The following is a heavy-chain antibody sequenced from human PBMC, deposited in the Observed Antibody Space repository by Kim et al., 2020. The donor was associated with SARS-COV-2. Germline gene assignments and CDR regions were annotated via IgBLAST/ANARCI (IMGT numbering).Heavy chain of an antibody. CDR1: GYSFTSYW. V-gene: IGHV5-10-1*01. Sequence: GESLKISCKGSGYSFTSYWISWVRQMPGKGLEWMGRIDPSDSYTNYSPSLQGHVTISADKSISTAYLQWSSLKASDTAMYYCASAWDYGDQLLDYWGQGTLVTVSS. J-gene: IGHJ4*02. D-gene: IGHD4-17*01. CDR3: ASAWDYGDQLLDY. CDR2: IDPSDSYT.